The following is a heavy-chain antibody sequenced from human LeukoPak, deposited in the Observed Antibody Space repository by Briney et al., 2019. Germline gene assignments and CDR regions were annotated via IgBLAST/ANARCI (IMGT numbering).Heavy chain of an antibody. D-gene: IGHD4-23*01. J-gene: IGHJ4*02. V-gene: IGHV4-34*01. CDR3: ARGFYGGKPDY. CDR1: GGSFSGYY. CDR2: INHSGST. Sequence: PSETLSLTCAVYGGSFSGYYWSWIRQPPGKGLEWIGEINHSGSTNYNPSLKSRVTISVDTSKNQFSLKLSSVTAADTAVYYCARGFYGGKPDYWGQGTLVTVSS.